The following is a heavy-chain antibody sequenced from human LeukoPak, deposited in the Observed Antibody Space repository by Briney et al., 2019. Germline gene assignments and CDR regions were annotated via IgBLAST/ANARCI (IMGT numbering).Heavy chain of an antibody. CDR2: ISGSGGST. Sequence: GGSLRLSCAASGFTFSSYAMSWVRQAPGKGLEWVSAISGSGGSTYYADSVKGRFTISRDNSKNTLYLQMNSLRAEDTAVYYRAKDRYSNGVRYFDYWGQGTLVTVSS. CDR1: GFTFSSYA. V-gene: IGHV3-23*01. D-gene: IGHD1-1*01. J-gene: IGHJ4*02. CDR3: AKDRYSNGVRYFDY.